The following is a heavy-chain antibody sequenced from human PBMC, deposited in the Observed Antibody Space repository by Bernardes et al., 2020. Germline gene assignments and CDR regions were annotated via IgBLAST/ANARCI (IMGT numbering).Heavy chain of an antibody. Sequence: SETLSLTCAVYGGSFSGYYWSWIRLPPGKGLEWIGEINHSGSTNYNQSLKRRVTISVDTSKNQFSLKLSSVTAADTAVYYCSRAKGWGGLSLVNPLFDYWGQGTLVTVSS. V-gene: IGHV4-34*01. CDR2: INHSGST. J-gene: IGHJ4*02. CDR3: SRAKGWGGLSLVNPLFDY. CDR1: GGSFSGYY. D-gene: IGHD3-16*02.